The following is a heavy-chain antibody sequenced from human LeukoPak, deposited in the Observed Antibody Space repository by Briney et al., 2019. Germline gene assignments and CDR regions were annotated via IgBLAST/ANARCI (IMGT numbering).Heavy chain of an antibody. D-gene: IGHD6-19*01. CDR2: IYPTDSNT. Sequence: GESLKISCKVSGNRITGYRIAWVRQLSGKGLEWMGIIYPTDSNTKYSPSFQGHVTISVDKSVNTAYLQWSSLEASDTAMYYCARQGHSSGWSFDSWGQGTQVTVSS. J-gene: IGHJ4*02. CDR3: ARQGHSSGWSFDS. CDR1: GNRITGYR. V-gene: IGHV5-51*01.